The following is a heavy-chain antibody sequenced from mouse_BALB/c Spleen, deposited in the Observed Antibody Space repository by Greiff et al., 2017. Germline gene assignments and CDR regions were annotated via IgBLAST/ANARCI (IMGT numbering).Heavy chain of an antibody. J-gene: IGHJ1*01. CDR3: ARDGIITTVRYFDV. CDR1: GFSLTSYG. D-gene: IGHD1-1*01. CDR2: IWAGGST. V-gene: IGHV2-9*02. Sequence: VMLVESGPGLVAPSQSLSITCTVSGFSLTSYGVHWVRQPPGKGLEWLGVIWAGGSTNYNSALMSRLSISKDNSKSQVFLKMNSLQTDDTAMYYCARDGIITTVRYFDVWGAGTTVTVSS.